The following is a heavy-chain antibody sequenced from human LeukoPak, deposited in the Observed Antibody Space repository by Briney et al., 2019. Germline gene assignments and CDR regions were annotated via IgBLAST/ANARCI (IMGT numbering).Heavy chain of an antibody. J-gene: IGHJ4*02. CDR1: GYTFTGDF. CDR2: INSDSGGT. CDR3: ARDHCSNTSCYDY. V-gene: IGHV1-2*02. D-gene: IGHD2-2*01. Sequence: GASVKVSCKASGYTFTGDFIHWVRQAPGQGLEWMGWINSDSGGTNYARKFQGRVTMTRDTSISTAYMELSSLRSDDTAVYYCARDHCSNTSCYDYWGQGTLVTVSS.